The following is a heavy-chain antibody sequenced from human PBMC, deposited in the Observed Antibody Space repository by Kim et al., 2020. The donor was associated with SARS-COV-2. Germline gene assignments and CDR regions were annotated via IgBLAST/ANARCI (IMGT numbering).Heavy chain of an antibody. CDR3: ARHSFSVIPLEDAFDI. Sequence: SETLSLTCTVSGGSISSSSYYWGWIRQPPGKGLEWIGSIYYSGSTYYNPSLKSRVTISVDTSKNQFSLKLSSVTAADTAVYYCARHSFSVIPLEDAFDICGQGTMVTVSS. V-gene: IGHV4-39*01. CDR1: GGSISSSSYY. D-gene: IGHD2-21*01. J-gene: IGHJ3*02. CDR2: IYYSGST.